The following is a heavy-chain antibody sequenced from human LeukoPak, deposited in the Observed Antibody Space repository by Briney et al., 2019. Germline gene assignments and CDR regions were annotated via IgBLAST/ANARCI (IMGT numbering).Heavy chain of an antibody. CDR2: IYPGDSDT. D-gene: IGHD5-24*01. Sequence: GESLKISCKGSGYSFTSYWIGWVRQMPGKGLEWMGIIYPGDSDTRHSPSFQGQVSISADRSISTAYLQWSSLKASDTAMYYCARHKVERATIWRGAGGAPYYFDYWGQGTLVTVSS. CDR1: GYSFTSYW. CDR3: ARHKVERATIWRGAGGAPYYFDY. J-gene: IGHJ4*02. V-gene: IGHV5-51*01.